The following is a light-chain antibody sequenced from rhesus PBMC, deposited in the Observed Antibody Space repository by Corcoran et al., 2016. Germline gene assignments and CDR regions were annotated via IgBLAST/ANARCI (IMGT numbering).Light chain of an antibody. CDR1: RGINKE. CDR2: GAS. V-gene: IGKV1-94*01. CDR3: LQDYTTPFT. J-gene: IGKJ3*01. Sequence: DIQMTQSPSSLSASVGDRVNVSCRASRGINKELSWYQRKPGKAPTLLISGASILQTGVSSRLRGSGSGTDYTLTISNLQPEDFAIYFCLQDYTTPFTFGPGTKLDI.